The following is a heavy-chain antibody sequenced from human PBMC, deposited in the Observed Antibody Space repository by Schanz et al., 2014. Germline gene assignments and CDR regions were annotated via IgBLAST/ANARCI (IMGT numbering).Heavy chain of an antibody. CDR2: INPSGGST. CDR1: GYSFTSYY. Sequence: QVQLVQSGREVKKPGASVKVSCKAFGYSFTSYYIHWVRQAPGQGLEWMATINPSGGSTSFAQKFQGRVTMTRATSTSTVNMELTSLRSEDTAVYYCARDPYSASYFPSPPLYGLDVWGQGTTVTVSS. J-gene: IGHJ6*02. V-gene: IGHV1-46*01. D-gene: IGHD1-26*01. CDR3: ARDPYSASYFPSPPLYGLDV.